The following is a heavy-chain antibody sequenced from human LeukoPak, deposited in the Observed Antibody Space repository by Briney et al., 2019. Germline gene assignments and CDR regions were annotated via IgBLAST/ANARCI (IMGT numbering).Heavy chain of an antibody. D-gene: IGHD5-18*01. CDR1: GGSISSGSYY. Sequence: SQTLSLTCTVSGGSISSGSYYWSWIRQPAGKGLEWIGRIYTSGSTNYNPSLKSRVTISVDASKNQFSLKLRSVTAADTAVYYCAGGFGKYSYGQAGSQHQGLYYYYIDVWGKGTTVTVSS. J-gene: IGHJ6*03. CDR3: AGGFGKYSYGQAGSQHQGLYYYYIDV. V-gene: IGHV4-61*02. CDR2: IYTSGST.